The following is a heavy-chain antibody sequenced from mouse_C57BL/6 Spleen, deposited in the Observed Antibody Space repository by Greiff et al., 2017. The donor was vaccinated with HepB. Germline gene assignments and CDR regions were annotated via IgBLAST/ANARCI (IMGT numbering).Heavy chain of an antibody. CDR1: GYAFSSSW. J-gene: IGHJ3*01. CDR2: IYPGDGDT. Sequence: VQLQQSGPELVKPGASVKISCKASGYAFSSSWMNWVKQRPGKGLEWIGRIYPGDGDTNYNGKFKGKATLTADKSSSTAYMQLSSLTSEDSAVYFCAHPDGYYEEFAYWGQGTLVTVSA. V-gene: IGHV1-82*01. D-gene: IGHD2-3*01. CDR3: AHPDGYYEEFAY.